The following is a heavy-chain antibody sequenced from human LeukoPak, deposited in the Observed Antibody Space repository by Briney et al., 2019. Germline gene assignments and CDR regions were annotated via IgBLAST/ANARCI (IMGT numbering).Heavy chain of an antibody. D-gene: IGHD2-21*02. V-gene: IGHV4-59*01. Sequence: SETLSLTCTVSGGSISSYYWSWIRQPPGKGLEWIGYIHYSGSTHYNPSLKSRVTISVDTSKNQVSLKLRSVTAADTAVYYCARGRGHIVVVTATGRPYDYWGQGTLVTVSS. CDR1: GGSISSYY. J-gene: IGHJ4*02. CDR2: IHYSGST. CDR3: ARGRGHIVVVTATGRPYDY.